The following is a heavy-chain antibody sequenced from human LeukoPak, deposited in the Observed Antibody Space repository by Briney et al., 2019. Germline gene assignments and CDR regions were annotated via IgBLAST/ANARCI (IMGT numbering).Heavy chain of an antibody. V-gene: IGHV1-2*02. CDR1: RYTFSAYY. J-gene: IGHJ3*02. Sequence: ASVRVSCKPSRYTFSAYYLHWVRQAPGQGLEWMAWINPKNGGTDYAQKFRGRVTLTRAPPSSTVYMEVNRLRSDDTAVYYCARVGMTTFGVVMYALDMWGQGTVVTVTS. CDR3: ARVGMTTFGVVMYALDM. D-gene: IGHD3-3*01. CDR2: INPKNGGT.